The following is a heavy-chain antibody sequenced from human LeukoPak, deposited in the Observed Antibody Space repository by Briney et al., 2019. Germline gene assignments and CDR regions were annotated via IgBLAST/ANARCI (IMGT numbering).Heavy chain of an antibody. CDR1: GYTFTGHY. CDR2: IHAGTGDT. Sequence: ASVKVSCKASGYTFTGHYMHWVRQAPGQGLEWMGWIHAGTGDTNYAQKFQGRFTMTRDTSINTLYMELNRLTSDDTAVYFCARGENWGPDYWGQGTLVTVSS. D-gene: IGHD7-27*01. V-gene: IGHV1-2*02. CDR3: ARGENWGPDY. J-gene: IGHJ4*02.